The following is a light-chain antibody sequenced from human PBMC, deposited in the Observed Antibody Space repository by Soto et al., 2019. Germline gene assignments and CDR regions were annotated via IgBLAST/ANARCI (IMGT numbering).Light chain of an antibody. J-gene: IGLJ1*01. V-gene: IGLV2-14*01. Sequence: QSALTQPASVSGSPGQSITISCTGTSSDVGGYNYVSWYQHPAGKAPRLMIYASSNRPSGVSHRFSGSRSGNTASLTISGLQAEDEADYYCSSYTSGTTLYVFGTGTKLTVL. CDR2: ASS. CDR1: SSDVGGYNY. CDR3: SSYTSGTTLYV.